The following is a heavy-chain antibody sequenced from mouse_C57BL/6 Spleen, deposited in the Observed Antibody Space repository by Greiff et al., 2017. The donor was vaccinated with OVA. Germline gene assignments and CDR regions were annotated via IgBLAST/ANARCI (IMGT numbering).Heavy chain of an antibody. CDR2: IDPSNSDT. D-gene: IGHD1-1*01. CDR1: GYTFTSYW. CDR3: ARDGRYFDY. Sequence: QVQLQQPGAELVMPGASVKLSCKASGYTFTSYWMHWVKQRPGRGLEWIGEIDPSNSDTNYNQKFKGKATLTVDKSSSTAYMQLSSLTSEDSAVYYCARDGRYFDYWGQGTTLTVSS. J-gene: IGHJ2*01. V-gene: IGHV1-69*01.